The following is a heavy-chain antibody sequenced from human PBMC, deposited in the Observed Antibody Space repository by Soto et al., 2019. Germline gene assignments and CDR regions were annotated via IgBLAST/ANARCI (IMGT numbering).Heavy chain of an antibody. D-gene: IGHD3-16*01. J-gene: IGHJ6*02. V-gene: IGHV4-31*03. CDR1: GGSISSCGYY. CDR2: IYYSGST. Sequence: PSLTCTVSGGSISSCGYYWSWIRQHPGKGLEWIGYIYYSGSTYYNPSLKSRVTISVDTSKNQFSLKLSSVTAADTAVYYCARAPLYDPDYYYGMDVWGQGTTVTVSS. CDR3: ARAPLYDPDYYYGMDV.